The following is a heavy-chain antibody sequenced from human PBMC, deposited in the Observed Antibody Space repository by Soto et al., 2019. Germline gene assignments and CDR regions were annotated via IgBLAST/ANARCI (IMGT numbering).Heavy chain of an antibody. CDR1: GFTFSSYS. Sequence: EVQLVESGGGLVQPGGSLRLSCAASGFTFSSYSMNWVRQAPGKGLEWVSYISGSSSTIYYADSVKGRFTISRDNAKNSRYLSMNGLSAEDTAVYYCAGRFELWGQGTLVTVSS. D-gene: IGHD1-26*01. CDR2: ISGSSSTI. CDR3: AGRFEL. J-gene: IGHJ4*02. V-gene: IGHV3-48*01.